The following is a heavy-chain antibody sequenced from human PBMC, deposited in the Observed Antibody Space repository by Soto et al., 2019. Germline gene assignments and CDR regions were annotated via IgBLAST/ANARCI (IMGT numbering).Heavy chain of an antibody. CDR3: AKDKHYDFWSGLDSYYYYMDV. J-gene: IGHJ6*03. Sequence: GGSLRLSCAASGFTFSSYAMSWVRQAPGKGLEWVSAISGSGGSTYYADSVKGRFTISRDNSKNTLYLQMNSLRAEDTAVYYCAKDKHYDFWSGLDSYYYYMDVWGKGTTVTVSS. D-gene: IGHD3-3*01. CDR1: GFTFSSYA. CDR2: ISGSGGST. V-gene: IGHV3-23*01.